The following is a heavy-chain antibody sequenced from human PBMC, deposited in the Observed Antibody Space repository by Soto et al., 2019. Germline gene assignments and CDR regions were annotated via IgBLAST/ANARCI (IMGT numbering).Heavy chain of an antibody. D-gene: IGHD3-9*01. CDR2: IGSSSSYT. Sequence: QVQLVESGGDLVKPGGSLRLSCAASGFPFSDYYMSWIRQAPGKGLEWVSSIGSSSSYTNYADSVKGRFTISRDNAKNSLYLQLNSLSAEDTAVYYWARRRPTGYYNYWGQGTLVTVSA. V-gene: IGHV3-11*05. J-gene: IGHJ4*02. CDR3: ARRRPTGYYNY. CDR1: GFPFSDYY.